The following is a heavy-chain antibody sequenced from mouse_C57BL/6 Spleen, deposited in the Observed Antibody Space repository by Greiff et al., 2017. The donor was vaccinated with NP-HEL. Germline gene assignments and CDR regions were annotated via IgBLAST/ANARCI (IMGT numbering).Heavy chain of an antibody. D-gene: IGHD2-3*01. Sequence: QVQLQQSGAELVKPGASVKLSCKASGYTFTSYWMQWVKQRPGQGLEWIGEIDPSDSYTNYNQKFKGKATLTVDTSSSTAYMQLSSLTSEDSAVYYCARSDGYYFAYWGQGTLVTVSA. CDR1: GYTFTSYW. CDR3: ARSDGYYFAY. V-gene: IGHV1-50*01. J-gene: IGHJ3*01. CDR2: IDPSDSYT.